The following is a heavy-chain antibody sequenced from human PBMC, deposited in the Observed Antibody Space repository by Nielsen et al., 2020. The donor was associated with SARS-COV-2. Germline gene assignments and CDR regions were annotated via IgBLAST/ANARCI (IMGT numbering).Heavy chain of an antibody. V-gene: IGHV4-39*07. CDR3: ARGDGYNIWDY. CDR1: GDSISSSSNY. D-gene: IGHD5-24*01. Sequence: SETLSLTCTVSGDSISSSSNYWGWIRQPPGKGLECIGSIDFSGSTYYNPSLKSRVTISVDTSKNQFSLNLSSVTAADTAVYYCARGDGYNIWDYWGQGTLVTVSS. CDR2: IDFSGST. J-gene: IGHJ4*02.